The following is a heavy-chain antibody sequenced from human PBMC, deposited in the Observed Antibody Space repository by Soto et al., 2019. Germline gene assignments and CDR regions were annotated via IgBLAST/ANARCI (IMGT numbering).Heavy chain of an antibody. CDR3: ARSREYSFGYKSPFDV. D-gene: IGHD5-18*01. V-gene: IGHV5-51*01. CDR1: GYNFKNWW. Sequence: GESLKISCEVSGYNFKNWWIVWVRQMPGKGLECMGIIYPADSDTRYSPSFQGQVTISADKSISTAYLQWNSLKASDTAIYYCARSREYSFGYKSPFDVWGQGTTVTVSS. CDR2: IYPADSDT. J-gene: IGHJ3*01.